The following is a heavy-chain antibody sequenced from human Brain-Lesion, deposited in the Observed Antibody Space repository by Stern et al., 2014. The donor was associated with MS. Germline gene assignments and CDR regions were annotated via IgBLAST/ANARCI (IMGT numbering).Heavy chain of an antibody. J-gene: IGHJ4*02. D-gene: IGHD5-12*01. CDR3: ARSPATPSGYDRFDY. CDR1: GYLFDDYW. V-gene: IGHV5-51*03. Sequence: VQLVQSGAEVKKPGESLKISCEASGYLFDDYWIGWVRQMSGRGLELVAIIFPRDSNTRYSPSVQGQVTISADKSIRTASLQWSSLKPSAPPIYYCARSPATPSGYDRFDYWGQGALVTVSS. CDR2: IFPRDSNT.